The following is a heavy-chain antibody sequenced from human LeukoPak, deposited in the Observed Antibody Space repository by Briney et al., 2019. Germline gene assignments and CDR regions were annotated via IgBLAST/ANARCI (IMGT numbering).Heavy chain of an antibody. CDR1: GGSISNYY. CDR3: ARHASARSYFDY. J-gene: IGHJ4*02. Sequence: SETLSLTCTVFGGSISNYYWSWIRQPPGKRLEWIGYIFYSGSTNYNPSLESRVTISVDTSKNHFSLKLSSVTAADTAIYYCARHASARSYFDYWGQGTLVTVSS. CDR2: IFYSGST. V-gene: IGHV4-59*08.